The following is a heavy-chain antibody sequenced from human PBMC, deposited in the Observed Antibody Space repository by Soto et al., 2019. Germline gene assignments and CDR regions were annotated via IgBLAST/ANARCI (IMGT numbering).Heavy chain of an antibody. V-gene: IGHV1-69*13. J-gene: IGHJ6*02. CDR1: GGTFSSYA. D-gene: IGHD3-10*01. CDR2: IIPIFGTA. Sequence: ASVKVSCKASGGTFSSYAISWVRQAPGQGLEWMGGIIPIFGTANYAQKFQGRVTITADESTSTAYMELSSLRSEDTAVYYCAREGSGSSQPQTDYYYGMDVWGQGTTVTVSS. CDR3: AREGSGSSQPQTDYYYGMDV.